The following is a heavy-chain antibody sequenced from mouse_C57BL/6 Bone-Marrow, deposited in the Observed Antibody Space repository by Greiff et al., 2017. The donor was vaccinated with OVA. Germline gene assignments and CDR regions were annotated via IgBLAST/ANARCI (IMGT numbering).Heavy chain of an antibody. J-gene: IGHJ4*01. D-gene: IGHD2-1*01. CDR2: IDPSDSET. V-gene: IGHV1-52*01. CDR3: ARAYGNFMGYYAMDY. CDR1: GYTFTSYW. Sequence: QVQLKQPGAELVRPGSSVKLSCKASGYTFTSYWMHWVKQRPIQGLEWIGNIDPSDSETHYNQKFKDKATLTVDKSSSTAYMQLSSLTSEDSAVYYCARAYGNFMGYYAMDYWGQGTSVTVSS.